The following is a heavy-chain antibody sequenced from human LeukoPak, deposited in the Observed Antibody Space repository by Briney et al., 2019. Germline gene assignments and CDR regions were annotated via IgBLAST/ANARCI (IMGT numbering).Heavy chain of an antibody. V-gene: IGHV4-31*03. CDR2: IYYSGST. CDR3: ARDREYSSSLAHYFDY. Sequence: SETLSLTCTVSGGPISSGGYYWSWIRQHPGKGLEWIGYIYYSGSTYYNPSLKSRVTISVDTSKNQFSLKLSSVTAADTAVYYCARDREYSSSLAHYFDYWGQGTLVTVSS. D-gene: IGHD6-6*01. J-gene: IGHJ4*02. CDR1: GGPISSGGYY.